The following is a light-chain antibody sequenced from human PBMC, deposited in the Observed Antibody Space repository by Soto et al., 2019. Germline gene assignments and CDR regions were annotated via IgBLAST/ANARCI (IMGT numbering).Light chain of an antibody. CDR1: SGHSSYA. Sequence: QSVLTQSPSASASLGASVKLTCTLSSGHSSYAIAWHQQQPDKGPRYLMKLNSDGSHSKGDGIPDRFSGSSSGAERYLTISSLQSEDEADYYCQTWGTGIEVFGGGTKVTVL. CDR2: LNSDGSH. J-gene: IGLJ3*02. CDR3: QTWGTGIEV. V-gene: IGLV4-69*01.